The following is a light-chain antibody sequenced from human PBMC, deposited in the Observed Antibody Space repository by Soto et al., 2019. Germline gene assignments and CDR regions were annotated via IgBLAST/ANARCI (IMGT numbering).Light chain of an antibody. J-gene: IGKJ4*01. Sequence: EIVLTQSPGTLSLSPGERATLSCRSSRSVGTFLAWYQQKPGQAPRLLIYGASSRATVIPDRFSGSGSGKDFTLTISRLEPEDFAVYYCQQYSNSPLLTFGGGTKVDIK. CDR2: GAS. CDR1: RSVGTF. V-gene: IGKV3-20*01. CDR3: QQYSNSPLLT.